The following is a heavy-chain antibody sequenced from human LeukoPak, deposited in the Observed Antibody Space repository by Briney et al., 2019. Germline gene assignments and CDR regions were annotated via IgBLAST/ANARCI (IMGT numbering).Heavy chain of an antibody. CDR3: AKDHGIVPAAIRPHYLDY. CDR2: IRYDGSNK. D-gene: IGHD2-2*02. J-gene: IGHJ4*02. Sequence: SGGSLRLSCAASGFTFSSYGMHWVRQAPGKGLEWVAFIRYDGSNKYYADSVKGRFTISRDNSKNTLYLQMNSLSAEDTAVYYCAKDHGIVPAAIRPHYLDYWGQGTLVTVSS. CDR1: GFTFSSYG. V-gene: IGHV3-30*02.